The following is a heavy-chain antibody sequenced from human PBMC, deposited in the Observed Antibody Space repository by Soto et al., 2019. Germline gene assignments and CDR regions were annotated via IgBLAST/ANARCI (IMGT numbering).Heavy chain of an antibody. CDR2: IWYDGSNK. Sequence: GSLRLSCAASGFTFSSYGMHWVRQAPGKGLEWVAVIWYDGSNKYYADSVKGRFTISRDNSKNTLYLQMNSLRAEDTAVYYCARDPLDFWSGYFDYWGQGTLVTVSS. CDR3: ARDPLDFWSGYFDY. CDR1: GFTFSSYG. J-gene: IGHJ4*02. D-gene: IGHD3-3*01. V-gene: IGHV3-33*01.